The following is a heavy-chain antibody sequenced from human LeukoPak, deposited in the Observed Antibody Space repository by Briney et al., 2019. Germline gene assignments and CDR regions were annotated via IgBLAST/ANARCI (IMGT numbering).Heavy chain of an antibody. V-gene: IGHV4-34*01. Sequence: KPSETLSLTCAVYGGSFSSYYWSWIRQPPGKGLEWIGEINHSGSTNYNPSLKSRVTISVDTSKNQFSLKLSSVTAADTAVYYCARGRNGYYYGSGSYYPWGQGTLVTVSS. D-gene: IGHD3-10*01. CDR3: ARGRNGYYYGSGSYYP. CDR1: GGSFSSYY. CDR2: INHSGST. J-gene: IGHJ5*02.